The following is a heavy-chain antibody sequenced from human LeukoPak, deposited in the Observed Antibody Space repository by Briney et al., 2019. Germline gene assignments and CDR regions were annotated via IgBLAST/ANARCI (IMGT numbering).Heavy chain of an antibody. V-gene: IGHV3-21*01. Sequence: GGSLRLSCAASGFTFSNSAMNWVRQAPGRGLEWVSSISSSSSYIYYADSVKGRFTISRDNAKNSLYLQMNSLRAEDTAVYYCARDLSGYMDVWGKGTTVTVSS. J-gene: IGHJ6*03. CDR1: GFTFSNSA. CDR3: ARDLSGYMDV. CDR2: ISSSSSYI.